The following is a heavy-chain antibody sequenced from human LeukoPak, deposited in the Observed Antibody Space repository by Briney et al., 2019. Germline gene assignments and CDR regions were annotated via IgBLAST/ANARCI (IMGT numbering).Heavy chain of an antibody. V-gene: IGHV3-21*01. J-gene: IGHJ4*02. CDR3: AKGQERSFLAS. Sequence: GGSLRLSCAASGFTFCSYSMNWVRQAPGKGLEWVSSISSSSSYIYYADSVKGRFTISRDNSKSTLYLQMNSLRPDDTAVYYCAKGQERSFLASWGQGTLVTVSS. D-gene: IGHD6-19*01. CDR2: ISSSSSYI. CDR1: GFTFCSYS.